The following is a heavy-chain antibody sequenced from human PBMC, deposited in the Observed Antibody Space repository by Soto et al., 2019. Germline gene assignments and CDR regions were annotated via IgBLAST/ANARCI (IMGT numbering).Heavy chain of an antibody. Sequence: PGGSLRLSWAAAGFTFSSYAMSWVRQAPGKGLEWVSSISDSADITYYADSVRGRFTVSRDNSKNTLSLQMNSLSAEDTAVYYCAKARDLPWVRLPIDCWGQGTLVTVSS. CDR3: AKARDLPWVRLPIDC. J-gene: IGHJ4*02. D-gene: IGHD5-12*01. V-gene: IGHV3-23*01. CDR1: GFTFSSYA. CDR2: ISDSADIT.